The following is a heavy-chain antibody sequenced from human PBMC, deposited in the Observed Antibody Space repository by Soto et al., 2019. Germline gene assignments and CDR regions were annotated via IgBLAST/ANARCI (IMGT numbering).Heavy chain of an antibody. V-gene: IGHV4-39*01. Sequence: PSETTALSSTVCGVCISSCSYYGGWIRQPPGKGLEWIGSIYYSGSTYYNPSLKSRVTISVDTSKNQFSLKLSSVTAADTAVYYCARRPPYYDFWSGNWFDPWGQGTLVTVYS. CDR3: ARRPPYYDFWSGNWFDP. CDR2: IYYSGST. D-gene: IGHD3-3*01. J-gene: IGHJ5*02. CDR1: GVCISSCSYY.